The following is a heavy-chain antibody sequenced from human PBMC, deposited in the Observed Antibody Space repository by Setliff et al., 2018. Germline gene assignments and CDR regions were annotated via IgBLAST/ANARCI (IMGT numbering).Heavy chain of an antibody. D-gene: IGHD2-2*02. Sequence: SETLSLTCAIYGQSFSDYYWSWVRQPPGKGLEWIGEIYHSGSTNYNPSLKSRVTISVDTSKNQFSLKLSSVTAADTAVYYCARDRQYCSSPTCYSSYFYYYGMDVWGQGTTITVSS. CDR2: IYHSGST. J-gene: IGHJ6*02. V-gene: IGHV4-34*01. CDR1: GQSFSDYY. CDR3: ARDRQYCSSPTCYSSYFYYYGMDV.